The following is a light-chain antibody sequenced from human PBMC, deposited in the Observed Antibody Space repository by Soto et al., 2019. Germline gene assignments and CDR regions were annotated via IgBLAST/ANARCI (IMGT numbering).Light chain of an antibody. V-gene: IGKV1-6*02. CDR2: GAS. CDR1: QGIRSD. CDR3: LQDDTYPLT. Sequence: AIQMTQSPSSLSASVGERVTVTCRASQGIRSDLGWYQQKPGKAPQLLIYGASRLQSGVPSRFSGSGSGTEFTLTISSLQPEDFATYYCLQDDTYPLTFGGGTKVDVK. J-gene: IGKJ4*01.